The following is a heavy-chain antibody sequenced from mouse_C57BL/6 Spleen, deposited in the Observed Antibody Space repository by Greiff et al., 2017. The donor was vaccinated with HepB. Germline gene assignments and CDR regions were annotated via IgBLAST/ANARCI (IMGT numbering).Heavy chain of an antibody. CDR1: GYTFTDYY. D-gene: IGHD1-1*01. J-gene: IGHJ2*01. CDR2: IYPGSGNT. Sequence: VQRVESGAELVRPGASVKLSCKASGYTFTDYYINWVKQRPGQGLEWIARIYPGSGNTYYNEKFKGKATLTAEKSSSTAYMQLSSLTSEDSAVYFCARQYYYGSSYYFDYWGQGTTLTVSS. V-gene: IGHV1-76*01. CDR3: ARQYYYGSSYYFDY.